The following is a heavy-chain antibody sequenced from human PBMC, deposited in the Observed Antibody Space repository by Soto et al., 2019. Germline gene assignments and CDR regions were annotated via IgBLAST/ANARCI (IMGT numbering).Heavy chain of an antibody. CDR1: GGTFSSYA. Sequence: SVKVSCKASGGTFSSYAISWVRQAPGQGLEWMGGIIPIFGTANYAQKFQGRVTITADESTSTAYMELSSLRSEDTAVYYCARLPIVGATKGDYYYGMDVWGQGTTVTVSS. J-gene: IGHJ6*02. V-gene: IGHV1-69*13. D-gene: IGHD1-26*01. CDR3: ARLPIVGATKGDYYYGMDV. CDR2: IIPIFGTA.